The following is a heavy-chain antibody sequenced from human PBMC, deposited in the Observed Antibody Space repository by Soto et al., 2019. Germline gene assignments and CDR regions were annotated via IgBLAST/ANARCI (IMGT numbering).Heavy chain of an antibody. V-gene: IGHV4-31*03. CDR3: ARATRQVVPAAMSSGYYGMDV. J-gene: IGHJ6*02. CDR2: IYYSGST. CDR1: GGSISSGGYY. Sequence: PSETLSLTCTVSGGSISSGGYYWSWIRQHPGKGLEWIGYIYYSGSTYYNPSLKSRVTISVDTSKNQFSLKLSSVTAADTAVYYCARATRQVVPAAMSSGYYGMDVWGQGTTVTVSS. D-gene: IGHD2-2*01.